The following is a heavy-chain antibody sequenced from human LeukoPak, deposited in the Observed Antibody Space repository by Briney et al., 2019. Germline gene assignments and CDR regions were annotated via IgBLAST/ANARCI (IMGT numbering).Heavy chain of an antibody. CDR2: IYYSGST. J-gene: IGHJ5*02. CDR3: ARERSTYAGAPENWFDP. Sequence: SETLSLTCAVSGGSLSSDGYSWSWIRQPPGRGLEWIGYIYYSGSTYYNPSLKSRVTISVDRSKTQFSLKLSSVTAADTAVYYCARERSTYAGAPENWFDPWGQGILVTVSS. D-gene: IGHD2-2*01. V-gene: IGHV4-30-2*01. CDR1: GGSLSSDGYS.